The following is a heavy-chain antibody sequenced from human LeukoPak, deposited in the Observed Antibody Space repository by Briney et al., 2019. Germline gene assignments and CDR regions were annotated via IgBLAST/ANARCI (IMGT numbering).Heavy chain of an antibody. CDR3: ARGRSNYYGMDV. Sequence: SETLSLTCSVSDGSINSYYWNWIRRPPGKGLEWIRYIYYNGNTNYSPSLKSRVTMSVDTSKNLFSLKVSSVTAADTAVYYCARGRSNYYGMDVWGQGTTVTVSS. J-gene: IGHJ6*02. V-gene: IGHV4-59*01. D-gene: IGHD1-26*01. CDR1: DGSINSYY. CDR2: IYYNGNT.